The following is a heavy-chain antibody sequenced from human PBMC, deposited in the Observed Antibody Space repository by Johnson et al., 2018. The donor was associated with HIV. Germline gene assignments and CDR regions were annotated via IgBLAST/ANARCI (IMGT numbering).Heavy chain of an antibody. D-gene: IGHD5-18*01. CDR3: RMAYSYDDDAFDI. V-gene: IGHV3-30*04. CDR1: GFTFTSYT. J-gene: IGHJ3*02. CDR2: ISYDGTKK. Sequence: QVQLVESGGGVVQPGRSLRLFCAVSGFTFTSYTMHWVRLAPGKGLQWVAVISYDGTKKFYADSVKCRFTISSDNSKDTLYLQMHSLKSEDTAVYYCRMAYSYDDDAFDIWGQGTMVTVSS.